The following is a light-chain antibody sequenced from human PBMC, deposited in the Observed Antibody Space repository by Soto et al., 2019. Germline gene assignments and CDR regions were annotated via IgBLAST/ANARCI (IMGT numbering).Light chain of an antibody. CDR2: GAS. CDR1: QSILYSSNNKNF. V-gene: IGKV4-1*01. CDR3: QQYYTAPYT. J-gene: IGKJ2*01. Sequence: DIVMTQSPDSLAVSLGERATINCKSSQSILYSSNNKNFLTWLQHKPGQAPKVLIYGASARESGVPDRFSGSGSGTDFTLTISSMQAEDVAVYYCQQYYTAPYTFGQGTKLDIK.